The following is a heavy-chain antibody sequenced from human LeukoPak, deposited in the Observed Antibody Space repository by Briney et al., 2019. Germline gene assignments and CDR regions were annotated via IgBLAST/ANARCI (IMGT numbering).Heavy chain of an antibody. V-gene: IGHV1-69*05. Sequence: SVKVSCKASGGTFSSYAISWVRQAPGQGLEWMGGIIPIFGTANYAQKFQGRVTITTDESTSTAYMELSSLRSEDTAVYYCARDLARDGEINLLLRGAFDYWGQGILVTVSS. CDR1: GGTFSSYA. D-gene: IGHD3-10*01. J-gene: IGHJ4*02. CDR2: IIPIFGTA. CDR3: ARDLARDGEINLLLRGAFDY.